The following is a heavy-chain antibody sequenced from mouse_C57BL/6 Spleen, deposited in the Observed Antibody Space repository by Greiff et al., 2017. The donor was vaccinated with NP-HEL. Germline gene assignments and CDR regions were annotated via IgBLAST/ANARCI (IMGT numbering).Heavy chain of an antibody. CDR1: GYAFSSYW. CDR2: IYPGDGDT. CDR3: ARQETAGAMDY. Sequence: VKLMESGAELVKPGASVKISCKASGYAFSSYWMNWVKQRPGKGLEWIGQIYPGDGDTNYNGKFKGKATLTADKSSSTAYMQLSSLTSEDSAVYCCARQETAGAMDYWGQGTSVTVSS. J-gene: IGHJ4*01. D-gene: IGHD1-2*01. V-gene: IGHV1-80*01.